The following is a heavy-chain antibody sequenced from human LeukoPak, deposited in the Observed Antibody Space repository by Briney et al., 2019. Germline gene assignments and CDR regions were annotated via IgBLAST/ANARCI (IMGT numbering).Heavy chain of an antibody. V-gene: IGHV4-59*08. D-gene: IGHD5-18*01. CDR1: SVSTNSYY. CDR2: IYYSGNT. Sequence: SETLSLTCTVSSVSTNSYYWSWIRQPPGKGLEWIGYIYYSGNTNYNPSLKSRVTISVDTSKNQFSLKLSSVTAADTAVYYCARLRYSNIGYSSPIDYWGQGTLVTVSS. CDR3: ARLRYSNIGYSSPIDY. J-gene: IGHJ4*02.